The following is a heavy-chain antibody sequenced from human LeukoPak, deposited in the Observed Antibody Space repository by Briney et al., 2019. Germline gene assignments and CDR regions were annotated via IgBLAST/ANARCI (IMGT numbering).Heavy chain of an antibody. J-gene: IGHJ4*02. CDR1: GGSISSSSYY. D-gene: IGHD3-10*01. CDR3: ARLGPGGHGEFDY. CDR2: IYYSGST. Sequence: PSETLSLTCTVSGGSISSSSYYWGWIRQPPGKGLEWIGSIYYSGSTYYNPSLKSRVTISVDTSKNQFSLKLSSVTAADTAVCYCARLGPGGHGEFDYWGQGTLVTVSS. V-gene: IGHV4-39*07.